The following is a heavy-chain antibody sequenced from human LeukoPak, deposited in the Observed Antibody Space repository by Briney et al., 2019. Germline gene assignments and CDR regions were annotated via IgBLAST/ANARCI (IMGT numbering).Heavy chain of an antibody. D-gene: IGHD6-19*01. CDR3: ASTRRAAVAGRFDS. CDR1: GASMSSNY. J-gene: IGHJ4*02. Sequence: PSETLSLTCDVSGASMSSNYWSWIRQPPGKGLEWIGYIYHSGNTNYSPSLESRVTMSVDESKNQFSLRVHFVSAADTAVYYCASTRRAAVAGRFDSWGQGTLVTVSS. CDR2: IYHSGNT. V-gene: IGHV4-4*09.